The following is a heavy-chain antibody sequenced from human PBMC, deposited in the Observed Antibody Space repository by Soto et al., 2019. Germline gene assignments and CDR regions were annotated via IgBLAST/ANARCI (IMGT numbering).Heavy chain of an antibody. Sequence: SETLSLTCTVSGASISNDYWSWIRQSAGKGLECIGYISYSGTINYNPSFRSRVSMSLDTSKNQFSLKLTSVTAADTAVYYCARRGGGGWYHYVFDFRGQGSMVIVSS. CDR1: GASISNDY. V-gene: IGHV4-59*08. CDR3: ARRGGGGWYHYVFDF. J-gene: IGHJ3*01. CDR2: ISYSGTI. D-gene: IGHD6-19*01.